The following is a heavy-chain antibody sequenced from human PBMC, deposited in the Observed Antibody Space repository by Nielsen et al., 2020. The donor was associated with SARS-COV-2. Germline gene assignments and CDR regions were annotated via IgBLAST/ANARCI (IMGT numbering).Heavy chain of an antibody. CDR3: ARVLASYYYDSSGINYFDY. CDR2: IYYSGST. J-gene: IGHJ4*02. Sequence: SETLSLTCTVSGGSISSSSYYWGWIRQPPGKGLEWIGSIYYSGSTYYNPSLKSRVTISVDTSKNQFSLKLSSVTAADTAVYYCARVLASYYYDSSGINYFDYWGQGTLVTVSS. D-gene: IGHD3-22*01. V-gene: IGHV4-39*07. CDR1: GGSISSSSYY.